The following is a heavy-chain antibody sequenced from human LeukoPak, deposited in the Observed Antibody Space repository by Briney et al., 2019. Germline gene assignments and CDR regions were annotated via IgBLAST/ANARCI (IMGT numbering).Heavy chain of an antibody. CDR1: GGSFSGYY. D-gene: IGHD3-10*01. V-gene: IGHV4-34*01. Sequence: SETLSLTCAVYGGSFSGYYWSWIRQPPGKGLEWIGEINHSGSTNYNPSLKSRVTISVDTSKNQFSLKLSSVTAADTAVYYCARGANGSGGYSTGNYGMDVWGQGTTVTVSS. J-gene: IGHJ6*02. CDR3: ARGANGSGGYSTGNYGMDV. CDR2: INHSGST.